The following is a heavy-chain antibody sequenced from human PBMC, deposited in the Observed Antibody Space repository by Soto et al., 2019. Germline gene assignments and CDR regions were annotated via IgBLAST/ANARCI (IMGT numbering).Heavy chain of an antibody. CDR1: GGSISSGGYY. D-gene: IGHD3-10*01. V-gene: IGHV4-31*03. J-gene: IGHJ6*02. CDR3: ARDRGGDYYYYGMDV. Sequence: SETLSLTCTVSGGSISSGGYYWSWIRQHPGKGLEWIGYIYYSGSTYYNPSLKSRVTISVDTSKNQFSLKLSSVTAADTAVYYCARDRGGDYYYYGMDVWGQGTTVTVSS. CDR2: IYYSGST.